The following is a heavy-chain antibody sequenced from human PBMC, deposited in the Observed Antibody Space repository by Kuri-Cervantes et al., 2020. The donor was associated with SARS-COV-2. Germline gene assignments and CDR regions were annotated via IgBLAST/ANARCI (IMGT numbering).Heavy chain of an antibody. D-gene: IGHD3-3*01. CDR2: ISYDGSNK. CDR1: GFTFSSYS. Sequence: GGSLRLSCAASGFTFSSYSMNWVRQAPGKGLEWVAVISYDGSNKYYADSVKGRFTISRDNSKNTLYLQMNSLRAEDTAVYYCARGFLEWLDYWGQGTLVTVSS. J-gene: IGHJ4*02. CDR3: ARGFLEWLDY. V-gene: IGHV3-30*03.